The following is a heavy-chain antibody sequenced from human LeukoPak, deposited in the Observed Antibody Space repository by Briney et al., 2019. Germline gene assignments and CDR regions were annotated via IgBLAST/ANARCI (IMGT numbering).Heavy chain of an antibody. J-gene: IGHJ4*02. Sequence: GGSLRLSCAASGFTFDDYAMHWVRQAPGKGLEWVSGISWNSGSIGYADSVKGRFTISRDNAKNSLYLQMNSLRAEDTALYYCAKDPSGYNSAGGFDYWGQGTLVTVSS. CDR3: AKDPSGYNSAGGFDY. V-gene: IGHV3-9*01. CDR1: GFTFDDYA. CDR2: ISWNSGSI. D-gene: IGHD5-24*01.